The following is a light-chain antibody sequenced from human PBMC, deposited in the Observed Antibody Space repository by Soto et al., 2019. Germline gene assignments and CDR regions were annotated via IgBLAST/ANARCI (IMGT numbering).Light chain of an antibody. V-gene: IGKV3-15*01. CDR3: QQYHNRWT. CDR1: QGVTSR. Sequence: EIVMTQSPATLSVSPGERVTLSCRASQGVTSRLAWYQQKRGQAPRLLIYGASTRATGIPARFSGSGSGTEFTLTISSLQSEDFAVYYCQQYHNRWTFGQGTKVEIK. J-gene: IGKJ1*01. CDR2: GAS.